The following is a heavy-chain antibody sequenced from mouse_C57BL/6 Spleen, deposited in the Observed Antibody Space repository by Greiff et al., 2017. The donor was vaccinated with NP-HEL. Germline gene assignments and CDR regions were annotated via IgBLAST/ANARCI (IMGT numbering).Heavy chain of an antibody. Sequence: EVMLVESEGGLVQPGSSMKLSCTASGFTFSDYYMAWVRQVPEKGLEWVANINYDGSSTYYLDSLKSRFIISRDNAKNILYLQMSSLKSEDTATYYCARVYYSNYDYYAMDYWGQGTSVTVFS. J-gene: IGHJ4*01. CDR2: INYDGSST. V-gene: IGHV5-16*01. CDR3: ARVYYSNYDYYAMDY. CDR1: GFTFSDYY. D-gene: IGHD2-5*01.